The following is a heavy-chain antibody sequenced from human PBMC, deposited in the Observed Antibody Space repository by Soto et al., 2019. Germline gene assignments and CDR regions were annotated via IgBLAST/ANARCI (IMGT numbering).Heavy chain of an antibody. J-gene: IGHJ4*02. CDR3: ASLTYLEWLLPRDEYYFDY. Sequence: SETLSLTCTVSGGSISGYYWTWIRQPPGRGLEWIGHIYHSGSTNYNPSLKSRVTISVDSSKNQFSLKLSSVTAADTAVYYCASLTYLEWLLPRDEYYFDYWGQGTLVTVSS. V-gene: IGHV4-59*08. CDR1: GGSISGYY. CDR2: IYHSGST. D-gene: IGHD3-3*01.